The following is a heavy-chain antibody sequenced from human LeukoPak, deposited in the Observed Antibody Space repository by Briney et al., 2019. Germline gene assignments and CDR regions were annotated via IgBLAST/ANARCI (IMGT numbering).Heavy chain of an antibody. D-gene: IGHD3-16*01. CDR1: GFTFSSYG. Sequence: QPGGSLRLSCEASGFTFSSYGMHWVRQAPGKGLEWVAIISYDGNSRYYVDSLRGRFTISRDNSKNTVDLQMDSLRAEDTAVYYCARDVNAAKNGLHYGADCWGQGSLVTVSS. CDR3: ARDVNAAKNGLHYGADC. V-gene: IGHV3-33*01. J-gene: IGHJ4*02. CDR2: ISYDGNSR.